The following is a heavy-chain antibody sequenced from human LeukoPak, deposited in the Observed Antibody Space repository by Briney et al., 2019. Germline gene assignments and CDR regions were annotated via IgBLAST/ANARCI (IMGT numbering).Heavy chain of an antibody. D-gene: IGHD3-22*01. CDR1: GGSLSGYY. CDR3: ALRSRRKLLNSSGYYPRGFDP. J-gene: IGHJ5*02. Sequence: PSETLSLTCAVYGGSLSGYYWSWIRRPPGKGLEWIGEINHGGSTNYNPSLKSRVTISVDTAKNQFSLKLSSVTAADTAVYYCALRSRRKLLNSSGYYPRGFDPWGQGTLVTVSS. CDR2: INHGGST. V-gene: IGHV4-34*01.